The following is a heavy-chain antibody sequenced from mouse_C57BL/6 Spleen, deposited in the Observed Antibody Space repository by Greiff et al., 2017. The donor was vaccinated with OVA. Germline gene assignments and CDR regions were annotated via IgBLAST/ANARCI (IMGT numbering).Heavy chain of an antibody. V-gene: IGHV1-78*01. Sequence: QVQLQQSDAELVKPGASVKISCKVSGYTFTDHTIHWMKQRPEQGLEWIGYIYPRDGSTKYNEKFKGKATLTADKSSSTAYMQLNSLTSEDSAVYFCARDYGSSYVGYYFDYWGQGTTLTVSS. J-gene: IGHJ2*01. D-gene: IGHD1-1*01. CDR1: GYTFTDHT. CDR2: IYPRDGST. CDR3: ARDYGSSYVGYYFDY.